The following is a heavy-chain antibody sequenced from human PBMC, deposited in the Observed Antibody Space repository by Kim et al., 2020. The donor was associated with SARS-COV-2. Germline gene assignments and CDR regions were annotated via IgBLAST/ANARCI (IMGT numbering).Heavy chain of an antibody. CDR3: ARHGLSAVAGTGHYYYGMDV. D-gene: IGHD6-19*01. CDR1: GGSISSSSYY. Sequence: SETLSLTCTVSGGSISSSSYYWGWIRQPPGQGLEWIGCIYYSGSTYYNPYLKSRVTISVDTSKNQFSLKLSSVTAADTAVYYCARHGLSAVAGTGHYYYGMDVWGQGTTVAVYS. J-gene: IGHJ6*02. CDR2: IYYSGST. V-gene: IGHV4-39*01.